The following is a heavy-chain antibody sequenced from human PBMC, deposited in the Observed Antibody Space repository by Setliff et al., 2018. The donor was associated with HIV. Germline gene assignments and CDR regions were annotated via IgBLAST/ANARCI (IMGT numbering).Heavy chain of an antibody. V-gene: IGHV4-61*02. J-gene: IGHJ4*02. Sequence: SETLSLTCSVSGGSITNDNNYWGWIRQPAGKGLEWIGRIYASGRTNCNSSLKSRVTMSVDTSKNQFSLKLSSVTAADTAIYYCALLYPYSGYLGYWGQGTLVTVSS. D-gene: IGHD1-26*01. CDR1: GGSITNDNNY. CDR3: ALLYPYSGYLGY. CDR2: IYASGRT.